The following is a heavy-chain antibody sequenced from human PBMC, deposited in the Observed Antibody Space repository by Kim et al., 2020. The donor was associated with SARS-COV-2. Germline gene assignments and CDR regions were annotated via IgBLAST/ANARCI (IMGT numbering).Heavy chain of an antibody. V-gene: IGHV1-3*01. J-gene: IGHJ3*02. CDR3: ARGGTGTRTFDI. Sequence: KFSQKFQGRVTITRDTSASTAYMELSSLRFEDTAVYYCARGGTGTRTFDIWGQGTMVTVSS. D-gene: IGHD1-1*01.